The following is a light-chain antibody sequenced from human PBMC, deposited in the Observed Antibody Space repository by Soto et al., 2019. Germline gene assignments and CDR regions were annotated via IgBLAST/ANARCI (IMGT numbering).Light chain of an antibody. Sequence: EIVMTQSPATLSVSPGERATLSCRASQSVSSNLAWYQQKPGQAPRLLIYGASTRATGLPARFSGSGSGTEFTLTISSLQSEDFAVYYCQQYNNWPYTFGQGTKLENK. CDR1: QSVSSN. CDR2: GAS. J-gene: IGKJ2*01. CDR3: QQYNNWPYT. V-gene: IGKV3-15*01.